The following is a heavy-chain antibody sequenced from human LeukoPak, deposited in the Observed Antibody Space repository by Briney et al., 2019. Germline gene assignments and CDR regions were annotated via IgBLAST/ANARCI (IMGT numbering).Heavy chain of an antibody. CDR3: ARVGKGGGAFDI. D-gene: IGHD3-16*01. V-gene: IGHV4-34*01. Sequence: SETLSLTCAVYGGSFSGYYWSWIHQPPGKGLEWIGEIKHSGSTSYNPSLKSRVTISVDRSKNQFSLKLSSVTAADTAVYYCARVGKGGGAFDIWGQGTMVTVSS. CDR2: IKHSGST. J-gene: IGHJ3*02. CDR1: GGSFSGYY.